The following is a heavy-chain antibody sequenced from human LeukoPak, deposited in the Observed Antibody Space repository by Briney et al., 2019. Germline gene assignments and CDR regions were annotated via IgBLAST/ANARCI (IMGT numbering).Heavy chain of an antibody. J-gene: IGHJ4*02. Sequence: KPSETLSLTCTVSGGSISNAAYHWGWIRQPPGKGLEWIGSLYYTGITYYNPSLKSRVTISADTSKNQFSLKVTSGTAADTAVYYCARLINGSPGDYWGQGTLVTVSS. CDR1: GGSISNAAYH. CDR2: LYYTGIT. CDR3: ARLINGSPGDY. D-gene: IGHD1-26*01. V-gene: IGHV4-39*01.